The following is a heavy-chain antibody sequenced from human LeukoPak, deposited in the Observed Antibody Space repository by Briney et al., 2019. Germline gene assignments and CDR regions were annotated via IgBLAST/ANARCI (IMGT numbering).Heavy chain of an antibody. J-gene: IGHJ4*02. V-gene: IGHV3-30-3*01. CDR1: GFTFSSYA. CDR3: AKDLRTYYYGSGSYYPDY. Sequence: QPGGSLRLSCAASGFTFSSYAMHWVRQAPGKGLEWVAFISYDGSNKYYADSVKGRFTISRDNSKNTLYLQMNSLRAEDTTVYYCAKDLRTYYYGSGSYYPDYWGQGTLVTVSS. D-gene: IGHD3-10*01. CDR2: ISYDGSNK.